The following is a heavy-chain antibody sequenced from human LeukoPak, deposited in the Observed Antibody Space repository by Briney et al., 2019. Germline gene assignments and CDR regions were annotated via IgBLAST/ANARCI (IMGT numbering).Heavy chain of an antibody. Sequence: SETLSLTCIVSGGSISSYYWSWIRQPPGKGLVWIGYIYYSGSTNYNPSLKSRVTISVDTSKNQFSLKLSSVTAADTAVYYCARSKDILTGYCFDYWGQGTLVTVSS. CDR3: ARSKDILTGYCFDY. D-gene: IGHD3-9*01. CDR1: GGSISSYY. J-gene: IGHJ4*02. V-gene: IGHV4-59*01. CDR2: IYYSGST.